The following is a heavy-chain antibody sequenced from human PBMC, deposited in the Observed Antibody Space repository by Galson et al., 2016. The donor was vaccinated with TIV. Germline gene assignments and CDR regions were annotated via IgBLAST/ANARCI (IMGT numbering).Heavy chain of an antibody. D-gene: IGHD3-22*01. Sequence: SVKVSCKASGYMFTAYFIHWVRQAPGQGLEWMGRINPNSGATDYAQKFQGRVTMTRDTSISTAYMELSRLTYDDTAVYYCARSYYYDSSACYFDYWGQGTLGTVSS. CDR2: INPNSGAT. V-gene: IGHV1-2*06. CDR3: ARSYYYDSSACYFDY. CDR1: GYMFTAYF. J-gene: IGHJ4*02.